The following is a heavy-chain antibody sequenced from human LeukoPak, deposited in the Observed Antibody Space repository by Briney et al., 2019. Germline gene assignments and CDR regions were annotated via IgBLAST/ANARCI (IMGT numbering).Heavy chain of an antibody. CDR2: ISAYNGNT. V-gene: IGHV1-18*01. J-gene: IGHJ5*02. CDR3: ARDSPTLLNWFDP. Sequence: VASVKVSCEASGYTFTNYGISWVRQAPGQGLEWMGWISAYNGNTNYAQKLQGRVTMTTDTSTSTAYMDLRSLTSDDTAVYYCARDSPTLLNWFDPWGQGTLVTVSS. CDR1: GYTFTNYG.